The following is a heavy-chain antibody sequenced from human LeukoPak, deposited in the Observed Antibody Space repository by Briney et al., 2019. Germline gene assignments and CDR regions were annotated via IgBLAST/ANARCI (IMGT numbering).Heavy chain of an antibody. Sequence: SETLSLTCTVSGGSISSSSYYWGWIRQPPGKGLEWIGSIYYSGSTYYNPSLKSRVTISVDTSKNQFSLKLSSVTAADTAVYYCASMVRGVIRPDYWGQGTLVTVSS. CDR3: ASMVRGVIRPDY. D-gene: IGHD3-10*01. CDR1: GGSISSSSYY. V-gene: IGHV4-39*07. J-gene: IGHJ4*02. CDR2: IYYSGST.